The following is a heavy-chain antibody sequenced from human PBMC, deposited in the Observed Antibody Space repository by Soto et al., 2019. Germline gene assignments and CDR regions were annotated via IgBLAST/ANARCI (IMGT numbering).Heavy chain of an antibody. CDR2: IWYDGSNK. D-gene: IGHD3-22*01. CDR3: ARAMIVYGMDV. CDR1: GFTFSSYG. J-gene: IGHJ6*02. V-gene: IGHV3-33*01. Sequence: QVQLVESGRGVVQPGRSLRLSCAASGFTFSSYGMHWVRQAPGKGLEWVAVIWYDGSNKYYADSVKGRFTISRDNSKNTLYLQMNSLRAEDTAVYYCARAMIVYGMDVWGQGTTVTVSS.